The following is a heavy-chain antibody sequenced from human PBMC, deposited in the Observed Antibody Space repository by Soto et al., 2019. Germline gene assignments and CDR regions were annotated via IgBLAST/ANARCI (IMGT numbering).Heavy chain of an antibody. Sequence: VGSLRLSCAASGFTFSDYYMSWIRQAPGKGLEWVSYISSSSSYTNYADSVKGRFTISRDNAKNSLYLQMNSLRAEDTAVYYCARAEYYYDSSGPIPPFDYWGQGTLVTVSS. CDR1: GFTFSDYY. CDR2: ISSSSSYT. V-gene: IGHV3-11*06. J-gene: IGHJ4*02. CDR3: ARAEYYYDSSGPIPPFDY. D-gene: IGHD3-22*01.